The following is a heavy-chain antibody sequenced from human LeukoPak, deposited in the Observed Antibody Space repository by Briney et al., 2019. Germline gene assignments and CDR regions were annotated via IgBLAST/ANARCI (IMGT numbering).Heavy chain of an antibody. CDR3: AGDVVSVYYDSSGSAGFDP. Sequence: PGGSLRLSCAASGFTFSSYAMHWVRRAPGKGLEWVAVISYDGSNKYYADSVKGRFTISRDNSKNTLYLQMNSLRAEDTAVYYCAGDVVSVYYDSSGSAGFDPWGQGTLVTVSS. V-gene: IGHV3-30-3*01. CDR1: GFTFSSYA. D-gene: IGHD3-22*01. CDR2: ISYDGSNK. J-gene: IGHJ5*02.